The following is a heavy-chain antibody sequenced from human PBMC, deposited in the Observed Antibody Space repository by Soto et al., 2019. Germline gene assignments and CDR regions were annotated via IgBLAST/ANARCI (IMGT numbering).Heavy chain of an antibody. CDR1: GSTFSSYA. J-gene: IGHJ4*02. Sequence: EVQLLESGGGLVQPGGSLRLSCAASGSTFSSYAMRWVRQAPGKGLEWVSAISGSGGSTYYADSVKGRFTISRDNSKNTLYLQMNSLRAEDTAVYHCARRGSGSYYDYWGQGTLVTVSS. CDR3: ARRGSGSYYDY. CDR2: ISGSGGST. D-gene: IGHD1-26*01. V-gene: IGHV3-23*01.